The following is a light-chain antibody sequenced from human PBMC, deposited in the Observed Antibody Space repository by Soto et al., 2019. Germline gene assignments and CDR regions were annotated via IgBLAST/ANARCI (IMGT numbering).Light chain of an antibody. Sequence: DIQVTQSPSSVSASVGDRVTITCLASQDIAGYLAWYQHKPGRTPELLIHGASSRATGIPDRFSGRGSGTDFTLTISRLEPEDFAVYYCQQYESSPITCGPGSRLEIK. V-gene: IGKV1-12*01. CDR1: QDIAGY. CDR2: GAS. CDR3: QQYESSPIT. J-gene: IGKJ5*01.